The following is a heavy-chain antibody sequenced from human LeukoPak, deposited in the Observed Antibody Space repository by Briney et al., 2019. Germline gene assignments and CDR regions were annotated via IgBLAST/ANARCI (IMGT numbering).Heavy chain of an antibody. CDR1: GFTFSSYW. CDR2: IKQDGSEK. V-gene: IGHV3-7*01. D-gene: IGHD3-10*01. Sequence: PGGSLRLSCAASGFTFSSYWMSWVRQAPGKGLEWVANIKQDGSEKYYVDSVKGRFTISRDNAKNSLYLRMNSLRAEDTAVYYCASSLWFGEFFDYWGQGTLVTVSS. J-gene: IGHJ4*02. CDR3: ASSLWFGEFFDY.